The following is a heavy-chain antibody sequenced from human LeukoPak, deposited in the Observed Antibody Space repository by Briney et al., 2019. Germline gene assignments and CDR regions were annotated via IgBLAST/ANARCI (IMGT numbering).Heavy chain of an antibody. V-gene: IGHV1-18*01. J-gene: IGHJ4*02. D-gene: IGHD2-15*01. CDR1: GYTFTSYG. Sequence: VASVKVSCKASGYTFTSYGISWVRQAPGQGLEWMGWISAYNGNTNYAQKLQGRVTMTTDTSTSTAYMELRSLRSDDTAVYYCARVRYCSGGSCYYFDYWGQGTLVTVSS. CDR2: ISAYNGNT. CDR3: ARVRYCSGGSCYYFDY.